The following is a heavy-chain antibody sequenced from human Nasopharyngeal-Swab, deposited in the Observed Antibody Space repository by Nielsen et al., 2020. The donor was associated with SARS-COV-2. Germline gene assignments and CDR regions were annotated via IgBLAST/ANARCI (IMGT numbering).Heavy chain of an antibody. Sequence: SETLSLTCAVSGGSISSSNWWRWVRQPPGTGLEWIGEIYHSGSTNYNPSLKSRITISVDKSKNQFSLKLSSVTAADTAVYYCARDPRLVTMVRGAYYYYYYGMDVWGQGTTVTVSS. D-gene: IGHD3-10*01. CDR2: IYHSGST. CDR3: ARDPRLVTMVRGAYYYYYYGMDV. CDR1: GGSISSSNW. V-gene: IGHV4-4*02. J-gene: IGHJ6*02.